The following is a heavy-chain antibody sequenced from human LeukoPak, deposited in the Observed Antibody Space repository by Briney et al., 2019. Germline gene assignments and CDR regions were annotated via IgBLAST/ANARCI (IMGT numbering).Heavy chain of an antibody. Sequence: GGSLRLSCAASGFTFSSYAMSWVRQPPGKGLEWVSAISGSGGSTYYADSVKGRFTISRDNSKNTLYLQMNSLRAEDTAVYYCAKDHRGFPANYFDYWGQGTLVTVSS. CDR2: ISGSGGST. CDR1: GFTFSSYA. V-gene: IGHV3-23*01. CDR3: AKDHRGFPANYFDY. D-gene: IGHD1-26*01. J-gene: IGHJ4*02.